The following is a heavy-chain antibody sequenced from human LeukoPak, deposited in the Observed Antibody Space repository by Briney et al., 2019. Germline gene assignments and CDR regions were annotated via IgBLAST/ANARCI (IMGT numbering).Heavy chain of an antibody. CDR2: IRSKAYGGTT. CDR1: GFTFGDYA. Sequence: SGGSLRLSCTASGFTFGDYAMSWVRQAPGKGLEWVGFIRSKAYGGTTEYAASVKGRFTISRDDSKSIAYLQMNSLKTEDTAVYYCTRVLLFRPGVRGVSDAFDIWGQGTMVTVS. J-gene: IGHJ3*02. CDR3: TRVLLFRPGVRGVSDAFDI. V-gene: IGHV3-49*04. D-gene: IGHD3-10*01.